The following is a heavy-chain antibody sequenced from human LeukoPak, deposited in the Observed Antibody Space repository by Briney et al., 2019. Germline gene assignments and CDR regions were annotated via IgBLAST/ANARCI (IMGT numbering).Heavy chain of an antibody. J-gene: IGHJ6*03. CDR2: IIPILGIA. Sequence: SVKVSCKASGYTFSSYTISWVRQAPGQGLEWMGRIIPILGIANYAQKFQGRVTITADKSTSTAYMELSSLRSEDTAVYYCARGAGYYSASLGDYYYYMDVWGKGTTVTVSS. CDR1: GYTFSSYT. CDR3: ARGAGYYSASLGDYYYYMDV. D-gene: IGHD3-3*01. V-gene: IGHV1-69*02.